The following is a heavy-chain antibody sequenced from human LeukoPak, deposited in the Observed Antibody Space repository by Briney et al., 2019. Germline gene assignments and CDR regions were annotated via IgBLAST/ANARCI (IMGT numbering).Heavy chain of an antibody. CDR1: GFTFSSYA. D-gene: IGHD3-3*01. V-gene: IGHV3-30-3*01. CDR3: ARDSTPYDFWSGYYVGGWFDP. CDR2: ISYDGSNK. J-gene: IGHJ5*02. Sequence: GGSLRLSCAASGFTFSSYAMHWVRQAPGKGLEWVAVISYDGSNKYYADSVKGRFTISRDNSKNTLYLQMNSLRAEDTAVYYCARDSTPYDFWSGYYVGGWFDPWGLGTLVTVSS.